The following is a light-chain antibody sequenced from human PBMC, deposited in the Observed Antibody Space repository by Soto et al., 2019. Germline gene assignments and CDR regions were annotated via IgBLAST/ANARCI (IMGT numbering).Light chain of an antibody. V-gene: IGKV3-20*01. Sequence: EIVLTQSPGTLSLSPGERATLSCRASQSVSSIYLAWYQHKPGQAPRLLIYGASSRATGIPDMFSGSGSGTDFTRTISRMEPEDFAVYYCQQYGSSSWTFGRGTTVEI. CDR3: QQYGSSSWT. CDR2: GAS. J-gene: IGKJ1*01. CDR1: QSVSSIY.